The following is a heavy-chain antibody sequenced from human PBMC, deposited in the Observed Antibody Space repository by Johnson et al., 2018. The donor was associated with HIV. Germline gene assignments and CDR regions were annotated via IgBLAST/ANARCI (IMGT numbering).Heavy chain of an antibody. CDR3: AKDIACGGDCGSHAFDI. D-gene: IGHD2-21*01. V-gene: IGHV3-9*01. Sequence: VQLVESGGGVVQPGRSLRLSCAASGFPFSSYAMHWVRQAPGKGLEWVSGISWTSGSIGYADSVKGRFTISRDNAKNYLYLQMNSLRAEDTALYYCAKDIACGGDCGSHAFDIWGQGTMVTVSS. CDR1: GFPFSSYA. J-gene: IGHJ3*02. CDR2: ISWTSGSI.